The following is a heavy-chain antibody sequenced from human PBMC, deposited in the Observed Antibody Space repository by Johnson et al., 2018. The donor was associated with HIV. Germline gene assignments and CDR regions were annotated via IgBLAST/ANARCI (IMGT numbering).Heavy chain of an antibody. CDR1: GFTFISYW. V-gene: IGHV3-74*01. J-gene: IGHJ3*02. CDR2: INSDGTIT. Sequence: MQLVESGGGLVQPGGSLRLSCAASGFTFISYWMHWVRQAPGKGLVWVSRINSDGTITSYADSVKGRFTISRDNAKNTLYLQMNSLRAEDTAVYYCARESRYNFWSGYDAFDIWGQGTMVTVSS. CDR3: ARESRYNFWSGYDAFDI. D-gene: IGHD3-3*01.